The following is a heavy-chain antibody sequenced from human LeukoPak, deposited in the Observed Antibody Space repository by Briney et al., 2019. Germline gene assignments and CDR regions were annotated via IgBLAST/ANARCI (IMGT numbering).Heavy chain of an antibody. J-gene: IGHJ6*03. CDR2: INHGGST. D-gene: IGHD3-10*01. CDR1: GGSFSGYY. Sequence: SETLSLTCAVYGGSFSGYYWSWIRQSPGKGLEWIGEINHGGSTNYNPSLKSRVTISVDTSKNQFSLKLSSVTAADTAVYYCARRYGSGSYYNYYYYMDVWGKGTTVTISS. V-gene: IGHV4-34*01. CDR3: ARRYGSGSYYNYYYYMDV.